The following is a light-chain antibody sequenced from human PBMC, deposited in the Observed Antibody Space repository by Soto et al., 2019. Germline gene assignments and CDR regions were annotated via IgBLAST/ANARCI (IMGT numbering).Light chain of an antibody. CDR3: QHYGSSPFT. CDR1: QSVSSSY. Sequence: EIVLTQSPGTLSLSQGERATLSCRASQSVSSSYLAWYQQKPGQAPRLLVYGASSRATGIPDRFSGSGSGTDLTLTISRVQPEDFAVYYCQHYGSSPFTFGPGSKVDIK. CDR2: GAS. J-gene: IGKJ3*01. V-gene: IGKV3-20*01.